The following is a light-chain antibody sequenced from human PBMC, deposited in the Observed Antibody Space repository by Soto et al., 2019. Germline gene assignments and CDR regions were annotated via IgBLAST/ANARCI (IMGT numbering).Light chain of an antibody. J-gene: IGLJ2*01. CDR1: SSNIGAGYD. V-gene: IGLV1-40*01. CDR2: GNS. Sequence: QSVLTQPPSVSGAPGQRVTISCTGSSSNIGAGYDVHWYQQLPGTAPKLLIYGNSNRPSGVPDRFSGSKSGTSASLAITGLQAEDEADYYCSSYTSSVSNVVFGGGTQLTVL. CDR3: SSYTSSVSNVV.